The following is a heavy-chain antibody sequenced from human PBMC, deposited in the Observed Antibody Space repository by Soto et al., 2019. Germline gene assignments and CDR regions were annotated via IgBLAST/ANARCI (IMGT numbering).Heavy chain of an antibody. J-gene: IGHJ6*03. CDR1: GFTFSSYG. D-gene: IGHD3-10*01. CDR3: AKVPRGVMRNGDYYYYMDV. V-gene: IGHV3-30*18. CDR2: ISYDGSNK. Sequence: QVQLVESGGGVVQPGRSLRLSCAASGFTFSSYGMHWVRQAPGKGLEWVAVISYDGSNKYYADSVKGRFTISRDNSKNTLYLQMNSLRAEDTAVYYCAKVPRGVMRNGDYYYYMDVWGKGTTVTVSS.